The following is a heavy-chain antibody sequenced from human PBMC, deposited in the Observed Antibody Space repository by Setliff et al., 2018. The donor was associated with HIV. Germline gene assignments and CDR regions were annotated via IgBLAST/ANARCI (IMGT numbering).Heavy chain of an antibody. D-gene: IGHD3-10*01. CDR2: IYDSGAT. CDR3: ARDRHYYGSGSYGP. V-gene: IGHV4-4*07. Sequence: PSETLSLTCTVSGGSFNNYHGSWIRQPAGKGLEWIGRIYDSGATNYKPSLKSRVTMSIDKSNNQFSLYLTSVTAADTAIYYCARDRHYYGSGSYGPWGQGSMVTVSS. J-gene: IGHJ5*02. CDR1: GGSFNNYH.